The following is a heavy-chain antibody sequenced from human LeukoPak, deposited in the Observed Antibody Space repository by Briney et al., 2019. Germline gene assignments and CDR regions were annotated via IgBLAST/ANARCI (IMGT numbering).Heavy chain of an antibody. J-gene: IGHJ4*02. CDR1: GGSISSSSYY. Sequence: SETLSLTCTVSGGSISSSSYYWGWIRQPPGKGLEWIGSIYYSGSTYYNPSLKSRVTISVDTSKNQFSLKLSSVTAADTAVYYCARQNYDFWSGYLGHFGYWGQGTLVTVSS. CDR2: IYYSGST. D-gene: IGHD3-3*01. V-gene: IGHV4-39*01. CDR3: ARQNYDFWSGYLGHFGY.